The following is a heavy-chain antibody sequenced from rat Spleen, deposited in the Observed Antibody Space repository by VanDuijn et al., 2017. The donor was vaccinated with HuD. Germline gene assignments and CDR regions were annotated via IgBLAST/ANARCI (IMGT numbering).Heavy chain of an antibody. CDR1: GSSISTYY. V-gene: IGHV3-1*01. J-gene: IGHJ3*01. CDR3: TRGLSMSSTNYYYALFAY. D-gene: IGHD1-6*01. Sequence: EVQLQESGPGLVKPSQSLSLTCSVTGSSISTYYWGWIRKFPGNKMEWMGYIDKSGRTSYNPSLKSRISITRDTSKNQFFLQLNSVTTEDTATYYCTRGLSMSSTNYYYALFAYWGQGTLVTVSS. CDR2: IDKSGRT.